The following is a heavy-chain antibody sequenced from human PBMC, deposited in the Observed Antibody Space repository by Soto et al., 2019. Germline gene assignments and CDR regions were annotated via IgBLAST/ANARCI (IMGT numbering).Heavy chain of an antibody. Sequence: SETLSLTCTVSGGSISSYYWSWIRQPPGKGLEWIGYIYYSGSTNYNPSLKSRVTISVDTSKNQFSLKLSSVTAADTAVYYCARIKEPTGVDYWGQGTLVTVSS. CDR1: GGSISSYY. D-gene: IGHD1-26*01. CDR2: IYYSGST. J-gene: IGHJ4*02. V-gene: IGHV4-59*01. CDR3: ARIKEPTGVDY.